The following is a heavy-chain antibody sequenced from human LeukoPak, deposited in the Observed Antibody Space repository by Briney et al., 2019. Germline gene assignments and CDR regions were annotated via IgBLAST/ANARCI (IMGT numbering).Heavy chain of an antibody. J-gene: IGHJ4*02. Sequence: GGSLRLSSAAPGVTFIIYWRNCGRQAPEKGLVWVSRVDIDGSNTIYADSVKGRFTISRDNTKNTLYLQMNNLRAEDTAVYYCARDQPMEGPTTADYWGQGTLVTVSS. V-gene: IGHV3-74*01. CDR1: GVTFIIYW. CDR2: VDIDGSNT. CDR3: ARDQPMEGPTTADY. D-gene: IGHD1-26*01.